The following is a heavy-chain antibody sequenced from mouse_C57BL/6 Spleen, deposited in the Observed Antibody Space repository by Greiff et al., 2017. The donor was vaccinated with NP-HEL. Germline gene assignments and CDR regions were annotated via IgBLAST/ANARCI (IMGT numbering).Heavy chain of an antibody. CDR1: GYTFTDYY. J-gene: IGHJ4*01. CDR2: INPNNGGT. D-gene: IGHD2-4*01. V-gene: IGHV1-26*01. Sequence: EVQLQQSGPELVKPGASVKISCKASGYTFTDYYMNWVKQSHGKSLEWIGDINPNNGGTSYNQKFKGKATLTVDKSSSTAYMELRSLTSEDSAVYYCAPGGLRRGNAMDYWGQGTSVTVSS. CDR3: APGGLRRGNAMDY.